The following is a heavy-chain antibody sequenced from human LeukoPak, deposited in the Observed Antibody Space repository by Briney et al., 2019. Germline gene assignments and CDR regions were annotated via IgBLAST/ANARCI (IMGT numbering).Heavy chain of an antibody. CDR3: ARVGGTNYYYYGMDV. V-gene: IGHV4-59*01. J-gene: IGHJ6*02. D-gene: IGHD1-1*01. Sequence: SETLSLTCTVSGGSISSYYWSWIRQPPGKGLEWIGYIYDSGSTNYSPSLKSRVTISVDTSKNQFSLKLSSVTAADTAVYYCARVGGTNYYYYGMDVWGQGTTVTVSS. CDR1: GGSISSYY. CDR2: IYDSGST.